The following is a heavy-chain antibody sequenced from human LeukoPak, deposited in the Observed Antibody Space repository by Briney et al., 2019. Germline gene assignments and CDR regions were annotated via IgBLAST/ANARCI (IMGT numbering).Heavy chain of an antibody. CDR2: INPSGGST. V-gene: IGHV1-46*01. Sequence: GASVKVSCKASGYTFTSYYMHWVRQAPGQGLEWMGIINPSGGSTSYAQKFQGRVTMTRDTSTSTVYMELSSLRSEDTAVYYCASEIGSYYDSSGYYASNDYWGQGTLVTVSS. CDR3: ASEIGSYYDSSGYYASNDY. CDR1: GYTFTSYY. J-gene: IGHJ4*02. D-gene: IGHD3-22*01.